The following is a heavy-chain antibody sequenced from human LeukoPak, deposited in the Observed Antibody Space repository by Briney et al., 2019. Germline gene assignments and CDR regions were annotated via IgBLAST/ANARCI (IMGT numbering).Heavy chain of an antibody. D-gene: IGHD2-2*01. CDR3: ATRKGRYCSSTSCYSLDY. CDR2: INPNSGGT. CDR1: GYTFTGYY. Sequence: ASVKVSCKASGYTFTGYYMHWVRQAPGQGLEWMGWINPNSGGTNYAQKFQGRVTMTRDTSISTAYMELSRLRSDDTAVYYCATRKGRYCSSTSCYSLDYWGQGTLVTVSS. V-gene: IGHV1-2*02. J-gene: IGHJ4*02.